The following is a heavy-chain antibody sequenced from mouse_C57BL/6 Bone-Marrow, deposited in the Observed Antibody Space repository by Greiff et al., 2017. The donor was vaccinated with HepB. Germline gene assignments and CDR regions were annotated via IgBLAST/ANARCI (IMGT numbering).Heavy chain of an antibody. CDR1: GYTFTDYY. D-gene: IGHD2-1*01. J-gene: IGHJ4*01. CDR3: ARSGGNYVHYYAMDY. V-gene: IGHV1-77*01. Sequence: QVQLQQSGAELVKPGASVKISCKASGYTFTDYYINWVEQRPGQGLEWIGKIGPGSGSTYYNEKFKGKATLTADKSSSTAYMQLSSLTSEDSAVYLCARSGGNYVHYYAMDYWGQGTSVTVSS. CDR2: IGPGSGST.